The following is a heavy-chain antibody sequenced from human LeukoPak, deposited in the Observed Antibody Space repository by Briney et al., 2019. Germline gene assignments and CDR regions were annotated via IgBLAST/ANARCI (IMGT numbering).Heavy chain of an antibody. D-gene: IGHD5-18*01. V-gene: IGHV1-69*13. CDR2: IIPIFGTA. J-gene: IGHJ5*02. CDR1: GGTFSSYA. CDR3: ARGTWIQINNWFDP. Sequence: ASVKVSCTASGGTFSSYAISWVRQAPGQGLEWMGGIIPIFGTANYAQKFQGRVTMTADESTSTAYMELSSLRSEDTAVYYCARGTWIQINNWFDPWGQGTLVTVSS.